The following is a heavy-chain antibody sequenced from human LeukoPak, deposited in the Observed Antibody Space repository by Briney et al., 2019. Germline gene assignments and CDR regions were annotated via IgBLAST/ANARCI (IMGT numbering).Heavy chain of an antibody. Sequence: GGSLRLSCAASGFTVSSNYMSWVRQAPGKGLEWVAVISYDGSNKYYADSVKGRFTISRDDSKNTLYLQMNSLRAEDTAVYYCARDRSRSIAAAGPTYWFDPWGQGTLVTVSS. V-gene: IGHV3-30-3*01. J-gene: IGHJ5*02. D-gene: IGHD6-13*01. CDR2: ISYDGSNK. CDR1: GFTVSSNY. CDR3: ARDRSRSIAAAGPTYWFDP.